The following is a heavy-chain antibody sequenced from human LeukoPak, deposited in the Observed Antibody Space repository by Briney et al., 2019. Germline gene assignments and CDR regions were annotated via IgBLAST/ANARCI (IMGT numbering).Heavy chain of an antibody. Sequence: PGGSLRLPCAASGFPFSSYWMSWVRQAPGKGLEWVANIKQDGGEIFYVDSVKGRFTISRDNAKNSLYLQMNSLRAEDTAVYYCARARGGGNYVFDYWGQGTLVTVSS. D-gene: IGHD4-11*01. CDR1: GFPFSSYW. CDR3: ARARGGGNYVFDY. J-gene: IGHJ4*02. CDR2: IKQDGGEI. V-gene: IGHV3-7*01.